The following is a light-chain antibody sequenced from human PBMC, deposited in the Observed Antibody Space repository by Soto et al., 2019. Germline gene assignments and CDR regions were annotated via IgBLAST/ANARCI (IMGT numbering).Light chain of an antibody. CDR2: GAS. CDR3: QQYNDSLPYT. V-gene: IGKV1-5*03. J-gene: IGKJ2*01. Sequence: DIQMTQSPSTLSASVGDRVTIACRASQSISRWLAWYQQKPGTAPKLLIYGASTLESGVPSRFSGSRSGTEFTLTISSLQPGDFATYYCQQYNDSLPYTSGQGTKVDIK. CDR1: QSISRW.